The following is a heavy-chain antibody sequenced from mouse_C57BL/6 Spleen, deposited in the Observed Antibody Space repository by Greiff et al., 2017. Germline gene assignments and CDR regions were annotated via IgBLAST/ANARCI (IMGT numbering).Heavy chain of an antibody. D-gene: IGHD2-4*01. V-gene: IGHV3-6*01. CDR3: ARDDYDDWYFDV. Sequence: EVQLQQSGPGLVKPSQSLSLTCSVTGYSITSGYYWNWIRQFPGNKLEWMGYISYDGSNNYNPSLKNRISITRDTSKNQFFLKLNSVTTEDTVTYYCARDDYDDWYFDVWGTGTTVTVSS. CDR1: GYSITSGYY. J-gene: IGHJ1*03. CDR2: ISYDGSN.